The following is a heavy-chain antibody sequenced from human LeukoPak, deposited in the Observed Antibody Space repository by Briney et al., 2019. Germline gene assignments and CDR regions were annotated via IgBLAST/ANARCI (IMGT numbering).Heavy chain of an antibody. J-gene: IGHJ4*02. CDR2: ISAYNGNT. Sequence: ASVKLSCKASGYTFTTYGITWWREAPGLGLEGMGWISAYNGNTNYARKLQGRVTMTTDTSTSTTYMELRSLRSEDTAVYYCARVWGYYYDSSGYSDFDYWGQGTLVTVSS. V-gene: IGHV1-18*01. CDR3: ARVWGYYYDSSGYSDFDY. CDR1: GYTFTTYG. D-gene: IGHD3-22*01.